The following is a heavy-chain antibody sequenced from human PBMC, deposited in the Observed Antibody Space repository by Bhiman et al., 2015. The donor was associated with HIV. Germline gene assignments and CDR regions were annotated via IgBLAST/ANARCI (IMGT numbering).Heavy chain of an antibody. Sequence: EVQVVESGGGLVHPGGSLRLSCAASGLSLRSYAINWIRQAPGKGLQWVSVISSGGGSTYYADSVRGRFITSRDNSKQMVYMQMNSLRVDDTAVYYCAKGEYIDSFDVWGQGTMVTVSS. V-gene: IGHV3-23*04. J-gene: IGHJ3*01. CDR2: ISSGGGST. CDR1: GLSLRSYA. D-gene: IGHD2/OR15-2a*01. CDR3: AKGEYIDSFDV.